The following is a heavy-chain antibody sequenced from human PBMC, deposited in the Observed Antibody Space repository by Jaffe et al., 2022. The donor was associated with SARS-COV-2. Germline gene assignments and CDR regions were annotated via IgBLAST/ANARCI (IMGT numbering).Heavy chain of an antibody. J-gene: IGHJ3*02. CDR1: GFTFSSYA. CDR3: AKELENYYDSHDAFDI. Sequence: EVQLLESGGGLVQPGGSLRLSCAASGFTFSSYAMSWVRQAPGKGLEWVSAISGSGGSTYYADSVKGRFTISRDNSKNTLYLQMNSLRAEDTAVYYCAKELENYYDSHDAFDIWGQGTMVTVSS. CDR2: ISGSGGST. V-gene: IGHV3-23*01. D-gene: IGHD3-22*01.